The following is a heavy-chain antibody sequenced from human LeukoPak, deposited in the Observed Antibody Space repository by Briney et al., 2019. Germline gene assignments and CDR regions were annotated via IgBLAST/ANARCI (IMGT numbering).Heavy chain of an antibody. CDR3: ARVNLLRYFPFDP. CDR2: IYHSGST. J-gene: IGHJ5*02. Sequence: PSETLSLTCSVSGYSISTGYYWGWIRQPPGKGLEWIGHIYHSGSTYYNPSLKSRVTKSVDTSKNQFSLKLRSVTAADTAVYYCARVNLLRYFPFDPWGQGILVTVSS. D-gene: IGHD3-9*01. CDR1: GYSISTGYY. V-gene: IGHV4-38-2*02.